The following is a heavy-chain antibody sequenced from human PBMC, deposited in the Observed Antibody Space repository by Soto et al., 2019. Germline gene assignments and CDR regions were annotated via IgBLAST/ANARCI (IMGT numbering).Heavy chain of an antibody. CDR1: GGTFSSYR. CDR3: VRDSGAKLSSS. CDR2: IVPIYRTA. V-gene: IGHV1-69*13. Sequence: SVKVSCKASGGTFSSYRINWVRPAPGQGLEWVGGIVPIYRTADYAQKFQGRVTITADESARTSYMELPSLKSQDTAVYYCVRDSGAKLSSSWGQGTLVTVSS. D-gene: IGHD6-13*01. J-gene: IGHJ4*02.